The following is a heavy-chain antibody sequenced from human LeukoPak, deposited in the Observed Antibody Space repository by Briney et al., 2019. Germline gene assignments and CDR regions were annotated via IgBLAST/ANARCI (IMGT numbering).Heavy chain of an antibody. D-gene: IGHD5-18*01. V-gene: IGHV1-2*02. J-gene: IGHJ4*02. CDR1: GYTFTGYY. CDR2: INPSSGGT. Sequence: ASVKVSCKASGYTFTGYYMHWVRQAPGQGLEWMGWINPSSGGTNYAQKFQGRVTMTRDTSISTAYMELSRLRSDDTAVYYCARLDTAMVQNDYWGQGTLVTVSS. CDR3: ARLDTAMVQNDY.